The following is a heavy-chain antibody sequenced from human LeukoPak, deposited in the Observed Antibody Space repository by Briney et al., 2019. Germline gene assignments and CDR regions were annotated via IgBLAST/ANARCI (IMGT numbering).Heavy chain of an antibody. V-gene: IGHV1-69*01. J-gene: IGHJ4*02. CDR3: AREGAYGDFTGVY. D-gene: IGHD4-17*01. Sequence: ASVKVSCKASGGTFSSYAISWVRQAPGQGLGWMGGIIPIFGTANYAQKFQGRVTITADESTSTAYMELSSLRSEDTAVYYRAREGAYGDFTGVYWGQGTLVTVSS. CDR2: IIPIFGTA. CDR1: GGTFSSYA.